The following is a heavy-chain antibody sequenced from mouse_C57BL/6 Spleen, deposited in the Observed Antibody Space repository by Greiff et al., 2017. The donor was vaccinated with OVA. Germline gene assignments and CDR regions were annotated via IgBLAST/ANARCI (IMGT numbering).Heavy chain of an antibody. CDR1: GYTFTSYW. Sequence: QVQLQQPGAELVKPGASVKLSCKASGYTFTSYWMHWVRQRPGQGLEWIGRIDPNSGGTKYNEKFKNKATLTVDKPSSTAYMQLSSLTSEDSAVYYCARWGGYYDYWGQGTTLTVSS. CDR3: ARWGGYYDY. CDR2: IDPNSGGT. J-gene: IGHJ2*01. D-gene: IGHD2-3*01. V-gene: IGHV1-72*01.